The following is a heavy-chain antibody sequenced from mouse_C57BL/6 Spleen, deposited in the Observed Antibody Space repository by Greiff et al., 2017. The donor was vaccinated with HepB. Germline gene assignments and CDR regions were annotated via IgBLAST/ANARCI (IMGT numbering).Heavy chain of an antibody. D-gene: IGHD2-2*01. V-gene: IGHV6-3*01. CDR2: IRLKSDNYAT. Sequence: EVMLVESGGGLVQPGGSMKLSCVASGFTFSNYWMNWVRQSPEKGLEWVAQIRLKSDNYATHYAESVKGRFTISRDDSKSSVYLQMNNLRAEDTGIYYCTGEGSTMVTTAAYWGQGTLVTVSA. J-gene: IGHJ3*01. CDR3: TGEGSTMVTTAAY. CDR1: GFTFSNYW.